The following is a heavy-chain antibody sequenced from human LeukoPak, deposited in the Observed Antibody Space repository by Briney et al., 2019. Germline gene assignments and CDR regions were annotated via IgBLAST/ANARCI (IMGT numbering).Heavy chain of an antibody. D-gene: IGHD2-15*01. CDR2: IKQDGSEK. CDR3: ARVLDSSSSRYQAFPY. J-gene: IGHJ4*02. CDR1: GFTFSSYW. Sequence: GGSLRLSCAASGFTFSSYWMTWVRQAPGKGLELVANIKQDGSEKYYVDSVKGRFTIFRDNAKNSLYLQMNSLRGEDTALYYCARVLDSSSSRYQAFPYWGQGTLVTVS. V-gene: IGHV3-7*01.